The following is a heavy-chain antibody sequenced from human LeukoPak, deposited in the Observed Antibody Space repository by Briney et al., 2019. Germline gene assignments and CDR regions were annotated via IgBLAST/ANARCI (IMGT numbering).Heavy chain of an antibody. V-gene: IGHV1-8*01. CDR1: GYTFTSYD. D-gene: IGHD1-1*01. CDR3: ARSRGYLQYFDY. J-gene: IGHJ4*02. CDR2: MNPNSGNT. Sequence: ASVKVSCKASGYTFTSYDINWVRQATGQGLEWMGWMNPNSGNTGYAQKFQGRVTMTRNTSISTAYMELSSLRSEDTAVYYCARSRGYLQYFDYWGQGTLVTVSS.